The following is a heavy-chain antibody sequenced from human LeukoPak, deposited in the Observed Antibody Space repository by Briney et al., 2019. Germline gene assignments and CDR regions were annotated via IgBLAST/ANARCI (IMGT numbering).Heavy chain of an antibody. D-gene: IGHD3-16*02. Sequence: SETLSLTCTVSGGSISSSSYYWGWIRQPPGKGLEWIGSIYYSGSTYYDPSLKSRVTISVDTSKNQFSLKLSSVTAADTAVYYCARQIMITFGGVIVLGWGQGTLVTVSS. CDR3: ARQIMITFGGVIVLG. J-gene: IGHJ4*02. CDR1: GGSISSSSYY. V-gene: IGHV4-39*01. CDR2: IYYSGST.